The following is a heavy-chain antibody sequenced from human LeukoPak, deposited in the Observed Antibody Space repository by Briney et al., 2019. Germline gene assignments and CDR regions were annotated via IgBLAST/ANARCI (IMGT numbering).Heavy chain of an antibody. CDR3: ARADLAPYYFDY. CDR2: IWYDGSNK. CDR1: GFTFSSYS. J-gene: IGHJ4*02. V-gene: IGHV3-33*08. Sequence: GGSLRLSCAASGFTFSSYSMNWVRQAPGKGLEWVAVIWYDGSNKYYADSVKGRFTISRDNSKNTLYLQMNSLRAEDTAVYYCARADLAPYYFDYWGQGTLVTVSS.